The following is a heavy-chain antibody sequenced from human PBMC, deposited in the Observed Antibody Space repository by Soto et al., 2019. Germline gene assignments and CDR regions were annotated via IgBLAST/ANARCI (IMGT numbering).Heavy chain of an antibody. J-gene: IGHJ4*02. CDR2: ISGSGDST. D-gene: IGHD2-15*01. V-gene: IGHV3-23*01. CDR3: AKDWSRYCSGGSCSFDY. Sequence: EVQLLESGGGLVQPGGSLRLSCAASGFTFSSYAMSWVRQAPGKGLDWVSGISGSGDSTSYADSVKGRFTISRDNSKNTLYLQMNSLRAEDTVVYYCAKDWSRYCSGGSCSFDYWGQGTLVTVSS. CDR1: GFTFSSYA.